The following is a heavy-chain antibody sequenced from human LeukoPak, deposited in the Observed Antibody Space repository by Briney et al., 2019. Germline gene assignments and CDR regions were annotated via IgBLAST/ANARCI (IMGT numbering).Heavy chain of an antibody. J-gene: IGHJ4*02. CDR2: ISAYNGNT. CDR1: GYTFTSYG. D-gene: IGHD2-15*01. Sequence: ASVNVSCKASGYTFTSYGISWVRQATGQGLEWMGWISAYNGNTNYAQKLQGRVTMTTDTSTSTAYMELRSLRSDDTAVYYCARDIVVVVAAKGTFDYWGQGTLVTVSS. V-gene: IGHV1-18*01. CDR3: ARDIVVVVAAKGTFDY.